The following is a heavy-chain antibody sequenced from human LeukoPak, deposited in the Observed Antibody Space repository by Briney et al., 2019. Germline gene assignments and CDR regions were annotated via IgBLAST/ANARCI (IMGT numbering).Heavy chain of an antibody. CDR3: TYGSGSSTGWYFDY. CDR2: LNSDGSST. Sequence: GALRLSCEGSGFTSSSYWMHWVRQAPGQGLVWVSRLNSDGSSTNYADSVKGRFTISRDNAKNTLYLQMNSLRADDTAVYYCTYGSGSSTGWYFDYWGQGTLVPSPQ. J-gene: IGHJ4*02. CDR1: GFTSSSYW. D-gene: IGHD3-10*01. V-gene: IGHV3-74*01.